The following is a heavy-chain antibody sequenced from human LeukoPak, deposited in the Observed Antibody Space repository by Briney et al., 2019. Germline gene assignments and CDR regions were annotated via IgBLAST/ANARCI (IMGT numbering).Heavy chain of an antibody. V-gene: IGHV3-30-3*01. Sequence: PGGSLRLSCAASGFTFSSYAMHWVRQAPGKGLEWVAVISYDGSNKYYADSVKGRFTLSRDYSKNTVYLQMNSLRAEDTAVYYCAKDVLGEDNWFDPWGQGTLVIVSS. CDR3: AKDVLGEDNWFDP. CDR1: GFTFSSYA. D-gene: IGHD3-10*01. CDR2: ISYDGSNK. J-gene: IGHJ5*02.